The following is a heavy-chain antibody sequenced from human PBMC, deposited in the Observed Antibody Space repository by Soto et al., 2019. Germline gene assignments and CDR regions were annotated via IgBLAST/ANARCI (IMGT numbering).Heavy chain of an antibody. CDR2: IYGSGRDT. V-gene: IGHV3-23*01. Sequence: GGSLRLSCAASGFPFSTTDMSWVRQAPGKGLEWVSTIYGSGRDTYYADSVKGRFTISRDNSQNIVYLQMSNLRAEDTAVYYCARSYSSSTRKRYYYYGMDVWGQGTTVTV. CDR1: GFPFSTTD. CDR3: ARSYSSSTRKRYYYYGMDV. J-gene: IGHJ6*02. D-gene: IGHD6-6*01.